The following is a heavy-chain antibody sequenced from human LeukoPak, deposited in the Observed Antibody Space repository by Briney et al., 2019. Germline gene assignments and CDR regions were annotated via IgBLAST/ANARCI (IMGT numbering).Heavy chain of an antibody. V-gene: IGHV3-43*02. D-gene: IGHD6-13*01. CDR2: ISGDGGST. J-gene: IGHJ4*02. CDR3: AKDGSSSSPFDY. CDR1: GFTFDDYA. Sequence: GGSLRLSCAASGFTFDDYAMHWVHQTPGKGLEWVSLISGDGGSTYYADSVKGRFTISRDNSKNSLYLQMNSLRTEDTALYYCAKDGSSSSPFDYWGQGTLVTVSS.